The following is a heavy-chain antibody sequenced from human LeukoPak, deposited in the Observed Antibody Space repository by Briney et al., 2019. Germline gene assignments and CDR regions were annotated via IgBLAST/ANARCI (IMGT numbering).Heavy chain of an antibody. J-gene: IGHJ4*02. V-gene: IGHV1-18*01. CDR2: ISAYNGNT. Sequence: ASVKVSCKASGYTFTSYGISWVRQAPGQGLEWMGWISAYNGNTNYAQKLQGRVTMTTDTSTSTAYMELRSLRSDDTAVYYCASIPLYYGSGSYPDYWGQGTLVTVSS. D-gene: IGHD3-10*01. CDR1: GYTFTSYG. CDR3: ASIPLYYGSGSYPDY.